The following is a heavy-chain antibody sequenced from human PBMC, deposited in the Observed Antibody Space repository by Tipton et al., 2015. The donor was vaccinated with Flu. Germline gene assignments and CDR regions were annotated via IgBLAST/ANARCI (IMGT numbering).Heavy chain of an antibody. CDR1: GFTFSSYD. Sequence: SLRLSCAASGFTFSSYDMSWVSQAPGKGLEWVSAISGSGGSTYYAETVKGQFTISRGNTKKSLYLQMNSLRAEDTAVYYCARDHPPSITVHGEITAYFGMAVWCQWTTVTVSS. CDR3: ARDHPPSITVHGEITAYFGMAV. D-gene: IGHD3-10*01. CDR2: ISGSGGST. J-gene: IGHJ6*02. V-gene: IGHV3-23*01.